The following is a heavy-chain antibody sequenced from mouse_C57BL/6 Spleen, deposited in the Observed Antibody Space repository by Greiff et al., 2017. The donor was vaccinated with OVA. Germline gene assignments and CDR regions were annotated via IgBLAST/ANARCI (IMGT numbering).Heavy chain of an antibody. D-gene: IGHD2-3*01. Sequence: VQLQQSGPELVKPGASVKIPCKASGYTFTDYNMDWVKQSHGKSLEWIGDINPNNGGTIYNQKFKGKATLTVDKSSSTAYMELRSLTSEDTAVYYCARSVYDGYPYAMDYWGQGTSVTVSS. CDR2: INPNNGGT. CDR1: GYTFTDYN. CDR3: ARSVYDGYPYAMDY. J-gene: IGHJ4*01. V-gene: IGHV1-18*01.